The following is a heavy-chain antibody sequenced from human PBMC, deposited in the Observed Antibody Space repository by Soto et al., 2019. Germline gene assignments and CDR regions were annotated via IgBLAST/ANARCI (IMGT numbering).Heavy chain of an antibody. V-gene: IGHV4-59*01. CDR3: ARVRGYCSGGSCYSGQERVNGFDP. J-gene: IGHJ5*02. Sequence: PSETLSLTCTVSGGSISSYCWSWIRQPPGKGLEWIGYIYYSGSTNYNPSLKSRVTISVDTSKNQFSLKLSSVTAADTAVYYWARVRGYCSGGSCYSGQERVNGFDPWGEETLVTFSS. CDR1: GGSISSYC. CDR2: IYYSGST. D-gene: IGHD2-15*01.